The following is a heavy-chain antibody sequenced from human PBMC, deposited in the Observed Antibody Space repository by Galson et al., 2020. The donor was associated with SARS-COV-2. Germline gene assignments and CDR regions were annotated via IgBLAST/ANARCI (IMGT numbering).Heavy chain of an antibody. V-gene: IGHV1-69*13. J-gene: IGHJ3*02. CDR3: ADALLSTNGHDAFGI. D-gene: IGHD2-2*01. CDR2: IIPVFGSP. CDR1: GDTFRNYA. Sequence: SVKVSCKASGDTFRNYAFNWVRQAPGQGLEWMGGIIPVFGSPNYAQKFQGRVTITADESTSTAYIELRSLRSEDTAVYYCADALLSTNGHDAFGIWGQGTVVSVSS.